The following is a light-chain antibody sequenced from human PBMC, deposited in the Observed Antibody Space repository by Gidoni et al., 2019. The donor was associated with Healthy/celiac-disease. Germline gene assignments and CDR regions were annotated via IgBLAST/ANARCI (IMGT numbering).Light chain of an antibody. V-gene: IGKV1-5*03. CDR3: QQYNSYSLT. Sequence: DIQMTKSPSTLSASVGDRVTITCRASQSISSWLAWYQQKPGKAPKLLIYKASSLESGVPSRFSGSGSGTEFTLTISRLQPDDFATYYCQQYNSYSLTFXGXTKVXIK. J-gene: IGKJ4*01. CDR2: KAS. CDR1: QSISSW.